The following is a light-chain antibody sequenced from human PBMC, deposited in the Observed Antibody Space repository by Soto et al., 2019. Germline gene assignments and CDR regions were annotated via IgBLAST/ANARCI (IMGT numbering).Light chain of an antibody. V-gene: IGKV1-33*01. CDR2: AAS. CDR3: QQYDDLPLT. CDR1: QDISNY. Sequence: DIQMTQSPSSLSASVGDRVTITCQSRQDISNYINWYQQKPGKAPQLLIYAASNLETGVPLRFSGSGSGTDFTLTSSSLQPGDLGTYFCQQYDDLPLTFGGGTQVELK. J-gene: IGKJ4*01.